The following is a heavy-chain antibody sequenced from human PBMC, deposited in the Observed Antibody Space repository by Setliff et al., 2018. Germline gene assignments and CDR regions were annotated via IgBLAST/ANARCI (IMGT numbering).Heavy chain of an antibody. Sequence: PSETLSLTCSVSGGSISGSHYSWVWMRQPPGKRLEWIGSTYYNGTAYYNPSLQSRVTTSVDTSKNQFSLKVSSVTAADTAVYYCARTTGSTHNWLDPWGPGTLVTVSS. CDR2: TYYNGTA. CDR1: GGSISGSHYS. V-gene: IGHV4-39*07. J-gene: IGHJ5*02. D-gene: IGHD1-1*01. CDR3: ARTTGSTHNWLDP.